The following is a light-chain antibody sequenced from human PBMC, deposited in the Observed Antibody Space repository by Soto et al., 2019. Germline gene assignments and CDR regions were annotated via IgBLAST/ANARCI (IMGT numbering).Light chain of an antibody. V-gene: IGKV3-11*01. CDR2: DAS. Sequence: EVVLTQSPATLSLSPGERATLSCRASQSVSSYLAWYQQKPGQAPRLLIYDASNRATGIPARFSGSGSGTDFILTISSLEPEDFAVYYCQQRSKWPITFGQGTRLEI. CDR1: QSVSSY. CDR3: QQRSKWPIT. J-gene: IGKJ5*01.